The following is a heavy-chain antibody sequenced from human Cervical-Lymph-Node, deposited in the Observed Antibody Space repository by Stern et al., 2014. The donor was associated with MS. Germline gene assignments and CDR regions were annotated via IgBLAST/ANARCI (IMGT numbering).Heavy chain of an antibody. CDR3: ARQEGSRHYVLDV. D-gene: IGHD6-6*01. J-gene: IGHJ6*02. Sequence: EVQLVESGAAVQKSGESLKISCKGSGYSFPAYWIAWVRQMPGKGLEWMGIIYPGDSHSRDSPAFQGQVTLSADKSTRTAYLQWSSLKASDTAMYYCARQEGSRHYVLDVWGQGTTVTVSS. V-gene: IGHV5-51*01. CDR2: IYPGDSHS. CDR1: GYSFPAYW.